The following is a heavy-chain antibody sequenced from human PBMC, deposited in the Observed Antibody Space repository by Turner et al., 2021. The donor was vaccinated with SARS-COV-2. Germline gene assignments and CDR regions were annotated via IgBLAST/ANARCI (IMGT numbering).Heavy chain of an antibody. CDR1: GGSISSSAYY. CDR3: ASTVWLRGAFDM. Sequence: QLQLQESGPGLVKHSETLSLTCTVSGGSISSSAYYWGWIRQPPGKGLEWMGSISYSGSTFYNPSLKSRVTISVDTSKNQFSLKLSSVTAADTAVYYCASTVWLRGAFDMWGQGTMVTVSS. CDR2: ISYSGST. V-gene: IGHV4-39*01. J-gene: IGHJ3*02. D-gene: IGHD5-18*01.